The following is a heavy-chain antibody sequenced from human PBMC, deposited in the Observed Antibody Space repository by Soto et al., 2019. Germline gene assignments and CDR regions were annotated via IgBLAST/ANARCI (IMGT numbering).Heavy chain of an antibody. CDR3: AREGIAARFSVARSIDP. D-gene: IGHD6-6*01. CDR2: ISYDGSNK. J-gene: IGHJ5*02. V-gene: IGHV3-30-3*01. Sequence: QVPLVESGGGVVQPGRSLRLSCAASGFTFSSYAMHWVRQAPGKGLEWVAVISYDGSNKYYADSVKGRFTISRDNSKNTLYLQMHSLRAEDTAVYYCAREGIAARFSVARSIDPWGQGSLVTVSS. CDR1: GFTFSSYA.